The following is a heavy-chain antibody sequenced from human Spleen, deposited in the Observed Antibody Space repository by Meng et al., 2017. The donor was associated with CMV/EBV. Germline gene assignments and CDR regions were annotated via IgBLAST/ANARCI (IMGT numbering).Heavy chain of an antibody. CDR2: IIPILGIA. V-gene: IGHV1-69*02. CDR1: GDTFSRYS. CDR3: ARVKKAGSLHSPGPFDY. J-gene: IGHJ4*02. D-gene: IGHD3-10*01. Sequence: SVKVSCKASGDTFSRYSITWVRQAPGQGLEWMGRIIPILGIADYAQKFQGRVTITADKATSTAYMELSSLRSDDTAVYYWARVKKAGSLHSPGPFDYWGQGTLVTVSS.